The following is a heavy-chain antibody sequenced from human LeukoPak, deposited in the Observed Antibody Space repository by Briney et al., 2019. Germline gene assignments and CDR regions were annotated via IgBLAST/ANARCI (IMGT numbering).Heavy chain of an antibody. Sequence: GESLKISCKGSGYSFTTYWIAWVRQMPGKGLEWMGFIYPGDSDTRYSPSFQGQVTISADKSISTAYLQWSSLKASDTAMFYCARGYIGSYYDYWGQGTLVTVSS. CDR1: GYSFTTYW. CDR2: IYPGDSDT. CDR3: ARGYIGSYYDY. D-gene: IGHD1-26*01. J-gene: IGHJ4*02. V-gene: IGHV5-51*01.